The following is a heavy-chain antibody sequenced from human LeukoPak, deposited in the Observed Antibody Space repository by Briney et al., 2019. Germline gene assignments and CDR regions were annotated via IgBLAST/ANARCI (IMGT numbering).Heavy chain of an antibody. Sequence: PGRSLKLSCAASGFTFNDYAMHWVRQAPGKGLKWVSGIGWNRDSIYYADSVKGRFTISRDNAKNSLYLQMNSLRAEDTAVYYCAKAGGTAKAGGPLVNYGMDVCSQGTTVTVTS. CDR1: GFTFNDYA. V-gene: IGHV3-9*01. CDR3: AKAGGTAKAGGPLVNYGMDV. CDR2: IGWNRDSI. J-gene: IGHJ6*02. D-gene: IGHD4-23*01.